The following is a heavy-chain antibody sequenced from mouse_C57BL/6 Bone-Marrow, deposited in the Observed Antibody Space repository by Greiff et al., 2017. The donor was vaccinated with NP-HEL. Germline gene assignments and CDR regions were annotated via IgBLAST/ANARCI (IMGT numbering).Heavy chain of an antibody. CDR1: GFNIKDDY. J-gene: IGHJ2*01. CDR3: TTGLLLRLYYFDY. CDR2: IDPENGDT. V-gene: IGHV14-4*01. D-gene: IGHD1-1*01. Sequence: EVQLVESGAELVRPGASVKLSCTASGFNIKDDYMHWVKQRPEQGLEWIGWIDPENGDTEYASKFQGKATITADTSSNTAYLQLSSLTSEDTAVYYCTTGLLLRLYYFDYWGQGTTLTVSS.